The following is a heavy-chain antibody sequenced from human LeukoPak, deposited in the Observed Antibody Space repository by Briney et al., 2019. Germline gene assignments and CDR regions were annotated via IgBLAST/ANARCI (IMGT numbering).Heavy chain of an antibody. D-gene: IGHD3-10*01. Sequence: ASVKLSFNASGYTFFAYYLHWVRQAPGQGLEGIGWIIPKTVGTTSVHKFQGSVSLTRDTSITTVYMGLSGLSFDHTAMYFCARGGAGYSVVYSGHRALVIVSS. CDR1: GYTFFAYY. CDR3: ARGGAGYSVVY. CDR2: IIPKTVGT. J-gene: IGHJ4*01. V-gene: IGHV1-2*02.